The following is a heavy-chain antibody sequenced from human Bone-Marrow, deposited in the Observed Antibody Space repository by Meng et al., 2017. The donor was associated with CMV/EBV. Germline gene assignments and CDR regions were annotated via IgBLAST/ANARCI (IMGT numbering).Heavy chain of an antibody. J-gene: IGHJ5*02. CDR3: ARGIRLFAQANWFDP. V-gene: IGHV1-8*03. CDR2: INPNSGNT. Sequence: ASVKVSCKASGYTFTGYYMHWVRQAPGQGLEWMGWINPNSGNTGYAQKFQGRVTITRNTSISTAYMELSSLRSEDTAVYYCARGIRLFAQANWFDPWGQGTLVTVSS. D-gene: IGHD2-21*01. CDR1: GYTFTGYY.